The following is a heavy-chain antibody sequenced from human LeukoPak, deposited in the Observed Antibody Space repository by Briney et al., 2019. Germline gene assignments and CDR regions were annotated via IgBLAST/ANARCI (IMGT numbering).Heavy chain of an antibody. J-gene: IGHJ5*02. CDR3: ARGDYGLFDP. CDR1: GFTFSSYA. Sequence: SGGSLRLSCAASGFTFSSYAMSWVRQAPGKGLEWVSAISGSGGSTYYADSVKGRFTISRDNSKNSLYLQMNSLRAEDTAVYYCARGDYGLFDPWGQGTLVTVSS. D-gene: IGHD4/OR15-4a*01. CDR2: ISGSGGST. V-gene: IGHV3-23*01.